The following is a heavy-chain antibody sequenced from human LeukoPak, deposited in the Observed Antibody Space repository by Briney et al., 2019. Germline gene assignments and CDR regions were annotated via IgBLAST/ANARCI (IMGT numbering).Heavy chain of an antibody. Sequence: PGGSLRLSCAASGFTFSSYSMNWVRQAPGKGLEWVSYISSSSSTIYYADSVKGQFTISRDNAKNSLYLQMNSLRAEDTAVYYCARDRAARFLEWLHLDAFDIWGQGTMVTVSS. J-gene: IGHJ3*02. D-gene: IGHD3-3*01. CDR2: ISSSSSTI. CDR3: ARDRAARFLEWLHLDAFDI. V-gene: IGHV3-48*01. CDR1: GFTFSSYS.